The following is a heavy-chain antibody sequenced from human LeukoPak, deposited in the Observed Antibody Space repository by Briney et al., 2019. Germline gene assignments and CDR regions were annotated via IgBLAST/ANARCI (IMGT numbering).Heavy chain of an antibody. V-gene: IGHV3-23*01. J-gene: IGHJ6*03. CDR2: ISGGGDTT. Sequence: GGSLRLSCAASGFTFNTYAMSWVRQGPGKGREWVSSISGGGDTTNYADSVKGRFTVSRGNAKNSLYRQMNSLRAEDTAVYYCAKDSIAVAGTEEYYYYMDVWGKGTTVTISS. CDR1: GFTFNTYA. CDR3: AKDSIAVAGTEEYYYYMDV. D-gene: IGHD6-19*01.